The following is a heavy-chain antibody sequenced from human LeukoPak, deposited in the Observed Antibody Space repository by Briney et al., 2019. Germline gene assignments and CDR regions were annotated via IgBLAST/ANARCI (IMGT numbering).Heavy chain of an antibody. V-gene: IGHV3-11*04. D-gene: IGHD5-24*01. J-gene: IGHJ3*02. CDR2: ISSSGSTI. CDR3: ARDREGDGYNFAAFDI. CDR1: GFTFSGYY. Sequence: GGSLRLSCAASGFTFSGYYMSWIRQAPGKGLEWASYISSSGSTIYYADSVKGRFTISRDNAKNSLYLQMNSLRAEDTAVYYCARDREGDGYNFAAFDIWGQGTMVTVSS.